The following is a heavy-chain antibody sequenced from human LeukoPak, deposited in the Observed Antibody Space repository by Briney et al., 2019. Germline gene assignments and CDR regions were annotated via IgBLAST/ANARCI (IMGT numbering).Heavy chain of an antibody. Sequence: GASVKVSCKASGYTFTGYYMHWVRQAPGQGLEWMGWINPNSGGTNYAQKFQGRVTMPRDTSISTAYMELSRLRSDDTAVYYCARGPYYGSGRRGYYFDYWGQGTLVTVSS. CDR2: INPNSGGT. CDR3: ARGPYYGSGRRGYYFDY. D-gene: IGHD3-10*01. V-gene: IGHV1-2*02. CDR1: GYTFTGYY. J-gene: IGHJ4*02.